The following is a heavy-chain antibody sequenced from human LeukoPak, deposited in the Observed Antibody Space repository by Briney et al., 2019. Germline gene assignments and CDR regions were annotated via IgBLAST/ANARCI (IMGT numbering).Heavy chain of an antibody. V-gene: IGHV3-30*18. CDR2: ISYDGSNK. Sequence: SGRSLRLSCAASGFTFSSYGMHWVRQAPGKGLEWVAVISYDGSNKYYADSVKGRFTISRDNSKNTLYLQMSSLRPEDTAVYYCANGGYTSSWYVVDYWGQGTLVTVSS. J-gene: IGHJ4*02. CDR3: ANGGYTSSWYVVDY. D-gene: IGHD6-13*01. CDR1: GFTFSSYG.